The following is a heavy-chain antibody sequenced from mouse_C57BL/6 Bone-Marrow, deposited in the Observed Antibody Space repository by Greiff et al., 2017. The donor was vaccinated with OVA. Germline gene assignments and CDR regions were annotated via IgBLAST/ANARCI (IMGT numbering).Heavy chain of an antibody. CDR3: TRDYGYDYAMDY. CDR1: GFTFSSYA. Sequence: EVKLMESGEGLVKPGGSLKLSCAASGFTFSSYAMSWVRQTPEKRLEWVAYISSGGDYIYYADTVKGRFTISRDNARNTLYLQMSSLKSEDTAMYYCTRDYGYDYAMDYWGQGTSVTVSS. J-gene: IGHJ4*01. D-gene: IGHD2-2*01. CDR2: ISSGGDYI. V-gene: IGHV5-9-1*02.